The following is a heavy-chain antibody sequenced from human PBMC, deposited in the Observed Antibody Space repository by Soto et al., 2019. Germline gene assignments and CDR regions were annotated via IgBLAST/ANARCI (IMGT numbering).Heavy chain of an antibody. D-gene: IGHD3-9*01. CDR2: IYPGDSDT. Sequence: GGALKSSREGSGYNVSSYWSWRGRQMPGKGLEWMGIIYPGDSDTRYSPSFQGQVTISADKSISTAYLQWSSLKASDTAMYYCASTGIRYFDWSYGMDVWGQGTTVTVSS. J-gene: IGHJ6*02. V-gene: IGHV5-51*01. CDR3: ASTGIRYFDWSYGMDV. CDR1: GYNVSSYW.